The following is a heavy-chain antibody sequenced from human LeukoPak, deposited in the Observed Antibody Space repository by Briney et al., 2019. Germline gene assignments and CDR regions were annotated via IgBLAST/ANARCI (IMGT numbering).Heavy chain of an antibody. Sequence: GGSLRLSCAASGFPFSSDAVSWVRQAPGKGLEWVSGISDSGAGTYYADSVKGRFTISRDNSKNTLYLQMHSLRADDTAIYYCAKAAWELSPLNYFDNWGQGTLVTVSS. CDR2: ISDSGAGT. V-gene: IGHV3-23*01. J-gene: IGHJ4*02. CDR1: GFPFSSDA. D-gene: IGHD1-26*01. CDR3: AKAAWELSPLNYFDN.